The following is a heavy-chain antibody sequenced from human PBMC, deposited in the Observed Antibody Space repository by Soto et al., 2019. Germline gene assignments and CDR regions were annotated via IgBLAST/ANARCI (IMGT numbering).Heavy chain of an antibody. J-gene: IGHJ4*02. CDR3: ASRFRVGYSSGWLLY. V-gene: IGHV1-69*13. CDR1: GGTFSSYA. CDR2: IIPIFGTA. Sequence: SVKVSCKASGGTFSSYAISWVRQAPGQGLEWMGGIIPIFGTANYAQKFQGRVTIIADESTSTAYMELSSLRSEDTAVYYCASRFRVGYSSGWLLYWGQGTLVTV. D-gene: IGHD6-19*01.